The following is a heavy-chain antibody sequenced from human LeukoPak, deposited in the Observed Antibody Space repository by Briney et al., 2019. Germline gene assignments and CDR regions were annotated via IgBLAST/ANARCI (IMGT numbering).Heavy chain of an antibody. V-gene: IGHV1-8*01. J-gene: IGHJ6*02. CDR3: ASRRDCSGGSCYDGLYYYGMDV. CDR2: MNPNSGNT. CDR1: GYTFTRYD. Sequence: ASVKVSCKASGYTFTRYDINWVRQATGQGLEWMGWMNPNSGNTGYAQKFQGRVTMTRNTSISTAYMELSSLRSEDTAVYYCASRRDCSGGSCYDGLYYYGMDVWGQGTTVTVSS. D-gene: IGHD2-15*01.